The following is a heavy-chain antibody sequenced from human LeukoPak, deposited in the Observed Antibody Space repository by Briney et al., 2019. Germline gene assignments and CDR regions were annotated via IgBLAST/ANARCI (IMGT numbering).Heavy chain of an antibody. J-gene: IGHJ4*02. CDR1: GFTFSIYA. D-gene: IGHD3-22*01. V-gene: IGHV3-23*01. CDR3: AKARDYYDSSGYYNFDY. CDR2: ISSSGGST. Sequence: GGSLRLSCAASGFTFSIYAMSWVRQAPGKGLEWVSSISSSGGSTYYADSVKGRFIVSRDNSKNTLYLQMNSLRAEDTAVYYCAKARDYYDSSGYYNFDYWGQGTLVTVSS.